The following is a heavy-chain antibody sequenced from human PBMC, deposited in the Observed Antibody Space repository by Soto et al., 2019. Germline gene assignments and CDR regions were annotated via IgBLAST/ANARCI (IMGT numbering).Heavy chain of an antibody. CDR1: GFTFSSYG. CDR3: AKDFSGDHEGFFYYYYGMDV. Sequence: GGSLRLSCAASGFTFSSYGMHWVRQAPGKGLEWVAVISYDGSNKYYADSVKGRFTISRDNSKNTLYLQMNSLRAEDTAVYYCAKDFSGDHEGFFYYYYGMDVWGQGTTVTVSS. V-gene: IGHV3-30*18. CDR2: ISYDGSNK. D-gene: IGHD3-3*01. J-gene: IGHJ6*02.